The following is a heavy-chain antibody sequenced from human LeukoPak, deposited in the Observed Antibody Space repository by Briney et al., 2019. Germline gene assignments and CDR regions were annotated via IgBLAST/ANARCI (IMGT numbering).Heavy chain of an antibody. D-gene: IGHD3-10*01. CDR1: GFTFSSYG. CDR3: ATSRRFQVLWFGSQALYPTDY. CDR2: ISGSGGST. Sequence: GGSLRLSCAASGFTFSSYGMSWVRQAPGKGLEWVSAISGSGGSTYYADSVKGRFTISRDNSKNTLYLQMNSLRAEDTAVYYRATSRRFQVLWFGSQALYPTDYWGQGTLVTVSS. J-gene: IGHJ4*02. V-gene: IGHV3-23*01.